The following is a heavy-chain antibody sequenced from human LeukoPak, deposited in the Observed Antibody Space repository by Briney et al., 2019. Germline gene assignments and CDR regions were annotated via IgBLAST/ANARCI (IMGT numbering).Heavy chain of an antibody. CDR3: ARGGYYYGSGSYLYYFDY. CDR1: GGSFSGYY. Sequence: SETLSLTCAVYGGSFSGYYWSWVRQPPVKGLEWIGEINHSGSTNYNPSLKSRVTISVDTSKNQFSLKLSSVTAADTAVYYCARGGYYYGSGSYLYYFDYWGQGTLVTVSS. J-gene: IGHJ4*02. V-gene: IGHV4-34*01. D-gene: IGHD3-10*01. CDR2: INHSGST.